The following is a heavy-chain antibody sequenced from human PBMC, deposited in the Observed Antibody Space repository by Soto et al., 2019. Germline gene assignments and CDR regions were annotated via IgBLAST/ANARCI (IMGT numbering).Heavy chain of an antibody. V-gene: IGHV1-69*06. CDR3: ARNGVAGMDF. CDR1: GDTFTSYA. Sequence: QVQLVQSGAEVKKPGSSVKVSCRASGDTFTSYAFSWVRQAPGEGLEWMGGMIPMFGTPNYAQKFQGRLTITADKSTSTVYMELSGLRSEDTAVYYCARNGVAGMDFWGQGTLVTVSS. D-gene: IGHD3-3*01. CDR2: MIPMFGTP. J-gene: IGHJ4*02.